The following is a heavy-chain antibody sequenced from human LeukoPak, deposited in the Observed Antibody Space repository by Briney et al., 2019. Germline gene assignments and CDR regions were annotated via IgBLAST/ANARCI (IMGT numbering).Heavy chain of an antibody. V-gene: IGHV1-69*05. CDR2: VIPIFGTA. Sequence: ASVKVSCKASGGTFSSYAISWVRQAPGQGLEWMGGVIPIFGTANYAQKFQGRVTITTDESTSTAYMELSSLRSEDTAVYYCARVGHIAARGTGGWYFDYWGQGTLVTVSS. CDR1: GGTFSSYA. D-gene: IGHD6-13*01. CDR3: ARVGHIAARGTGGWYFDY. J-gene: IGHJ4*02.